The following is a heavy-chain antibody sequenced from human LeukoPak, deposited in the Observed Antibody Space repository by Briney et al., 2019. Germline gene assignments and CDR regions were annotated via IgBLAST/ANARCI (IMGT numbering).Heavy chain of an antibody. Sequence: GGSLRLSCAASGFTFDDYAMHWVRQAPGKGLEWVSGISWNSGSIGYADSVKGRFTISRDNAKNFLYLQMNSLRAGDTALYYCAKATPLSGYCSSTSCYKGGAFDIWGQGTMVTVSS. D-gene: IGHD2-2*02. V-gene: IGHV3-9*01. J-gene: IGHJ3*02. CDR1: GFTFDDYA. CDR2: ISWNSGSI. CDR3: AKATPLSGYCSSTSCYKGGAFDI.